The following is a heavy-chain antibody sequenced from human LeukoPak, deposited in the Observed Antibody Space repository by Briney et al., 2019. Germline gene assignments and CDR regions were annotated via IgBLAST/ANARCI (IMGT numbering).Heavy chain of an antibody. D-gene: IGHD3-16*01. CDR3: ARYYDGAGQDDCFDY. V-gene: IGHV3-7*01. CDR1: GFGFSTFW. CDR2: IDHDGSEQ. J-gene: IGHJ4*02. Sequence: QTGGSLRLSCAASGFGFSTFWMSWVRQAPGKGLEWVANIDHDGSEQYYVDSVKGRFTISRDNAKSSLYLQMSILRAEDAAVYYCARYYDGAGQDDCFDYWGQGTLVTVSS.